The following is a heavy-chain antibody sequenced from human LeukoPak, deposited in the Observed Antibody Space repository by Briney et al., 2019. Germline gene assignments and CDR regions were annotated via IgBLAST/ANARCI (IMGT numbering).Heavy chain of an antibody. D-gene: IGHD3-10*01. CDR1: GYTFTSCY. CDR2: IIPIFGTA. J-gene: IGHJ5*02. V-gene: IGHV1-69*05. CDR3: ANLLGPEASGTP. Sequence: GASVKVSCRASGYTFTSCYMHWVRQAPGQGLEWMGRIIPIFGTANYAQKFQGRVTITTDESTSTAYMELSSLRSEDTAVYYCANLLGPEASGTPWGQGTLVTVSS.